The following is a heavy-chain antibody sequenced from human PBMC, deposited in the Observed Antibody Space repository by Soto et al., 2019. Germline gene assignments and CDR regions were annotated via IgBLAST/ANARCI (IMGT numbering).Heavy chain of an antibody. Sequence: QVQLQESGPGLVKPSQTLSLTCTVSGGSISSGDYYWSWIRQPPGKGLEGIGYIYYSGSTYYNPTLKSQVTISVDTSKNQFSLKLSSVTAADTAVYYCARVGITMIRYFDYWGQGTLVTVSS. CDR2: IYYSGST. V-gene: IGHV4-30-4*01. J-gene: IGHJ4*02. CDR3: ARVGITMIRYFDY. CDR1: GGSISSGDYY. D-gene: IGHD3-22*01.